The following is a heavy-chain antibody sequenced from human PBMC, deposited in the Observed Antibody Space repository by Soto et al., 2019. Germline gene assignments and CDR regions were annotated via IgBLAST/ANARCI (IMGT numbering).Heavy chain of an antibody. Sequence: SETLSLTCTVSGGSISSGGYYWSWIRQHPGKGLEWIGYIYYSGSTYYNPSLKSRVTISVDTSKNQFSLKLSSVTAADTAVYYCARDQASIVVVTQDWYFDLWGRGTLVTVS. V-gene: IGHV4-31*03. CDR1: GGSISSGGYY. CDR2: IYYSGST. CDR3: ARDQASIVVVTQDWYFDL. J-gene: IGHJ2*01. D-gene: IGHD3-22*01.